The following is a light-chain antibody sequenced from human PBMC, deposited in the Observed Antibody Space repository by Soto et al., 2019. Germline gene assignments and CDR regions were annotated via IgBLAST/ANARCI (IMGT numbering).Light chain of an antibody. J-gene: IGKJ2*01. CDR2: GAS. Sequence: EIVLTQSPGTLSLSPGDRATLSCRTSQSVSSSYLAWYQQKPGQAPRLLIYGASRRATGIPDRFSGSGSGTDFTLTISRLEPEAFAXYFCQQYASSSYPFGQGTKLEIK. CDR1: QSVSSSY. CDR3: QQYASSSYP. V-gene: IGKV3-20*01.